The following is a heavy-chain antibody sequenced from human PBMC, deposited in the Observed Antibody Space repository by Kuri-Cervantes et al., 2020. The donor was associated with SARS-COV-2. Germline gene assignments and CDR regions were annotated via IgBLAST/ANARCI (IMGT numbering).Heavy chain of an antibody. J-gene: IGHJ5*02. D-gene: IGHD2-2*01. V-gene: IGHV4-39*01. CDR1: GGSISSGSYY. CDR2: IYYSGTT. Sequence: SETLSLTCTVSGGSISSGSYYWGWIRQPPGKGLEWIGSIYYSGTTYYNPSLKSRVTMSVDTSKKEFSLKLSSVTAADTAVYYCARHLCSSTSCYGAGWFDPWGQGTLVTVSS. CDR3: ARHLCSSTSCYGAGWFDP.